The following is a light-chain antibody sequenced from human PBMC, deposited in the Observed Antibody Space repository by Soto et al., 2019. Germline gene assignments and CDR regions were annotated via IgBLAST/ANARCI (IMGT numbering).Light chain of an antibody. CDR2: DVS. Sequence: QSALTQPASVSGSPGQSITISCTGTSSDVGGYNYVSWYQQHPGKAPKLMIYDVSNRPSGVSNRFSGSKPGNTASLTISGLQAEDEADYYCSSYTSSSTLGVFGTGTKLTVL. CDR1: SSDVGGYNY. V-gene: IGLV2-14*01. CDR3: SSYTSSSTLGV. J-gene: IGLJ1*01.